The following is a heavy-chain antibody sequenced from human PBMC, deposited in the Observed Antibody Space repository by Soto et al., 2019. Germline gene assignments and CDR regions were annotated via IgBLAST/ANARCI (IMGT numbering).Heavy chain of an antibody. CDR3: ARDRCTNGVCYRAFDY. Sequence: GGSLRLSCAASGFTFSDYYMSWIRQAPGKGLEWVSYISSSSSYTNYADSVKGRFTISRDNAKNSLYLQMNSLRAEDTAVYYCARDRCTNGVCYRAFDYWGQGTLVTVSS. J-gene: IGHJ4*02. CDR1: GFTFSDYY. CDR2: ISSSSSYT. D-gene: IGHD2-8*01. V-gene: IGHV3-11*06.